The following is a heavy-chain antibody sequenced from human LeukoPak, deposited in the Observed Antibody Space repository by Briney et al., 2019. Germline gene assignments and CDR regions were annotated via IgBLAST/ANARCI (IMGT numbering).Heavy chain of an antibody. J-gene: IGHJ4*02. CDR1: GGSISSYY. V-gene: IGHV4-59*01. CDR2: IYYSGST. D-gene: IGHD3-22*01. CDR3: ARVGYYDSSGYFDY. Sequence: SETLSLTCTVSGGSISSYYWSWIRQPPGKGLEWIGYIYYSGSTNYNASLKSRVTISVVSSKNQFSLKLSSVTAADTTVYYCARVGYYDSSGYFDYWGQGTLVTVSS.